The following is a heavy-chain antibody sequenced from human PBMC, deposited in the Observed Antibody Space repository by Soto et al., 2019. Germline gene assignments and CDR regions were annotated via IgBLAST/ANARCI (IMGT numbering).Heavy chain of an antibody. CDR2: ISGSGGST. CDR3: AKGGGDYDYIWGRYFELAD. CDR1: GFTFSSYA. Sequence: GGSLRLSCAASGFTFSSYAMSWVRQAPGKGLEWVSAISGSGGSTYYADSVKGRFTISRDNSKNTLYLQMNSLRAEDTAVYYCAKGGGDYDYIWGRYFELADWGQGTLVTVSS. J-gene: IGHJ4*02. D-gene: IGHD3-16*01. V-gene: IGHV3-23*01.